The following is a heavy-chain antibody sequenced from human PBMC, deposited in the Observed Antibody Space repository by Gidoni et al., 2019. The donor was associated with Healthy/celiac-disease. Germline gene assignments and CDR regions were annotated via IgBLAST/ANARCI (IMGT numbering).Heavy chain of an antibody. CDR1: GFTFCIYS. Sequence: EVQLVESGGGLVKPGGSLRLSCAASGFTFCIYSMNWVRQAPGKGLEWVSSISSSSSYIYYADSVNGRFTISRDNAKNSLYLQMNSLRAEDTAVYYCARVSKRYCSSTSCFSFDYWGQGTLVTVSS. V-gene: IGHV3-21*01. CDR3: ARVSKRYCSSTSCFSFDY. J-gene: IGHJ4*02. CDR2: ISSSSSYI. D-gene: IGHD2-2*01.